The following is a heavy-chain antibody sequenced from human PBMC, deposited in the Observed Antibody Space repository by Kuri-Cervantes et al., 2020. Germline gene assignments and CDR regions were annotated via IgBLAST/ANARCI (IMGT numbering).Heavy chain of an antibody. V-gene: IGHV3-73*01. CDR1: GFTFSGSA. CDR2: IRSKTNKYAT. J-gene: IGHJ3*02. D-gene: IGHD6-13*01. CDR3: TRLVGGEGQQLVREAFDI. Sequence: GESLKISCAASGFTFSGSAIHWVRQASGKGLEWIGRIRSKTNKYATAYAASVKGRFTISRDDSENTAYLQMNSLKTEDTALYFCTRLVGGEGQQLVREAFDIWGQGTMVTVSS.